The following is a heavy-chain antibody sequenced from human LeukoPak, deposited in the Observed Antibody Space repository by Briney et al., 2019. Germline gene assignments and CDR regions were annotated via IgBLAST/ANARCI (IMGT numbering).Heavy chain of an antibody. CDR3: ERRWRTGRYGDYVDYFDY. CDR1: GFTFSSYS. J-gene: IGHJ4*02. CDR2: ISSSSSYI. Sequence: GGSLRLSCAASGFTFSSYSMNWVRQAPGKGLEWVSSISSSSSYIYYADSVKGRFTISRDNAKNSLYLQMNSLRAEDTAVYYCERRWRTGRYGDYVDYFDYWGQGTLVTVSS. V-gene: IGHV3-21*01. D-gene: IGHD4-17*01.